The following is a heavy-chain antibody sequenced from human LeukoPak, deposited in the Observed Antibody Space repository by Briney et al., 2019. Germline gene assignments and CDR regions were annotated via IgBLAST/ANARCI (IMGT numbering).Heavy chain of an antibody. J-gene: IGHJ4*02. D-gene: IGHD4-17*01. CDR2: ISASGATT. V-gene: IGHV3-23*01. CDR1: GFTFSSYV. CDR3: AKGRPYGDYVSDFDY. Sequence: GGSLRLSCAASGFTFSSYVMSWVRQTPGKGLEWVSYISASGATTYFADSVKGRFTISRDNSKNTLYLQMNSLRAEDTAVYYCAKGRPYGDYVSDFDYWGQGTLVTVSP.